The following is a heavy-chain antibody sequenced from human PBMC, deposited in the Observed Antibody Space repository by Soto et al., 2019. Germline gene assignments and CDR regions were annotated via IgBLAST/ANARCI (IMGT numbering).Heavy chain of an antibody. V-gene: IGHV3-30-3*01. CDR1: GFTFSSYA. CDR3: AREGGGYCSGGSCQVDY. J-gene: IGHJ4*02. Sequence: GGSLRLSCAASGFTFSSYAMHWFRQAPGKGLEWVAVISYDGSNKYYADSVKGRFTIPRDNSKNTLYLQMNSLRAEDTAVYYCAREGGGYCSGGSCQVDYWGQGTLVTVSS. D-gene: IGHD2-15*01. CDR2: ISYDGSNK.